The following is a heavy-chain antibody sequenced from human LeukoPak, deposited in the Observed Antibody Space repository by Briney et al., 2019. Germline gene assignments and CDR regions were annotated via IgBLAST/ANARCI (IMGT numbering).Heavy chain of an antibody. J-gene: IGHJ4*02. Sequence: GASVKVSCKASGYTFTSYGISWVRQAPGQGLEWMGWISAYNGNTNYAQKLQGRVTMTTDTSTSTAYMELRSLRSDDTAVYYCARAYYDILTGYSNYFDYWGQGTLVTVSP. CDR2: ISAYNGNT. CDR1: GYTFTSYG. D-gene: IGHD3-9*01. V-gene: IGHV1-18*01. CDR3: ARAYYDILTGYSNYFDY.